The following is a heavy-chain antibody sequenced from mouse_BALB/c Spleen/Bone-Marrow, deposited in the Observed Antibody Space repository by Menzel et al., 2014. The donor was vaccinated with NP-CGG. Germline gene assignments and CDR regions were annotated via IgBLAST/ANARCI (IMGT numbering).Heavy chain of an antibody. J-gene: IGHJ2*01. CDR3: TIYDY. Sequence: EVQRVESGPELVKPGASVKISCKASGYTFTDYNIHWVKQNHGRSLEWIGYIYPYNGVTGYNQKFKNKATLTADTSSTTAYMELRSLTSEDSAVYFCTIYDYWGLGTTPTVSS. V-gene: IGHV1S29*02. D-gene: IGHD1-1*02. CDR1: GYTFTDYN. CDR2: IYPYNGVT.